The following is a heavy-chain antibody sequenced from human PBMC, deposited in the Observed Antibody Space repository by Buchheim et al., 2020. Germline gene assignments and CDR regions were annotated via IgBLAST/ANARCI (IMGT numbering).Heavy chain of an antibody. CDR1: GFSLSTSGMC. V-gene: IGHV2-70*01. CDR3: ARIQSDYYDSSGYFTLGRFDY. CDR2: IDWDDDK. J-gene: IGHJ4*02. Sequence: QVTLRESGPALVKPTQTLTLTCTFSGFSLSTSGMCVSWIRQPPGKALEWLAVIDWDDDKYYSTSLKTRLTISKDTSKNQVGLTMTNMDPVDTATYYCARIQSDYYDSSGYFTLGRFDYWGQGTL. D-gene: IGHD3-22*01.